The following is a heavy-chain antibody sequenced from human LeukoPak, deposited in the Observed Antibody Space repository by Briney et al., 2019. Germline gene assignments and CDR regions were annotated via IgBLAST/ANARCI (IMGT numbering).Heavy chain of an antibody. J-gene: IGHJ4*02. V-gene: IGHV4-59*01. Sequence: TSETLSLTCTVSGGSISSYYWSWIRQPPGKGLEWIGYIYYSGSTNYNPSLKSRVTITVGTSKNHFPLKLSSVTAADTAVYYCARTEYYDTRAIDYWGQGTLVTVSS. CDR2: IYYSGST. CDR1: GGSISSYY. CDR3: ARTEYYDTRAIDY. D-gene: IGHD3-22*01.